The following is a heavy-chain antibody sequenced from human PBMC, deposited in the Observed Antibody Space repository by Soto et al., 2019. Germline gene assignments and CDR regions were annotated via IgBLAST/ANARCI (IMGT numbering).Heavy chain of an antibody. CDR3: AKEAGYCSTTRCYLNY. CDR2: ISGSGGST. V-gene: IGHV3-23*01. Sequence: RGPLRLSCAASGFTCVSYGMSWVRQAPGKGLEWGAGISGSGGSTYYADSVKGRLTISRDNSKNTLYLQMNSLRAEDTAIYYCAKEAGYCSTTRCYLNYWGLGTLVTVSS. D-gene: IGHD2-2*01. J-gene: IGHJ4*02. CDR1: GFTCVSYG.